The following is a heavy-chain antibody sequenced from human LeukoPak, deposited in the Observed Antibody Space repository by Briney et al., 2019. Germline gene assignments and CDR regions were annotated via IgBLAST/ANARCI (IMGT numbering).Heavy chain of an antibody. CDR2: IRTDGHDT. V-gene: IGHV3-74*01. Sequence: GGSLRLSCAASGFSLTNHWMHWVRQAPGKGLVWVSRIRTDGHDTSYADSVKGRFTISRDNAKNTLYLQINSLRDEDTAVYYCARDLVAGSGGLDYWGQGTLVTVSS. CDR1: GFSLTNHW. D-gene: IGHD3-10*01. CDR3: ARDLVAGSGGLDY. J-gene: IGHJ4*02.